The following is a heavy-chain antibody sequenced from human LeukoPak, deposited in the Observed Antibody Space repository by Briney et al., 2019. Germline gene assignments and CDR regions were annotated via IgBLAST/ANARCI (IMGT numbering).Heavy chain of an antibody. Sequence: PGGSLRLSCAASGFIFSSYAMSWVRQAPGKGLEWVSTISGSGGSTYYADSVKGRFTISRDNSKNTVYLQMNSLRAEDTAVYYCASAGTRISFDYWGQGTLVTVSS. J-gene: IGHJ4*02. D-gene: IGHD6-13*01. CDR1: GFIFSSYA. CDR3: ASAGTRISFDY. V-gene: IGHV3-23*01. CDR2: ISGSGGST.